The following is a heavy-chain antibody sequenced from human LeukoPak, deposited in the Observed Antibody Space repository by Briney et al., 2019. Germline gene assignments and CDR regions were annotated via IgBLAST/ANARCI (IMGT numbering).Heavy chain of an antibody. D-gene: IGHD3-22*01. CDR1: RFTFSTYC. CDR2: ISRDGTNT. J-gene: IGHJ4*02. Sequence: AGSLSFSCAASRFTFSTYCMHWLRQTPGKGLVWVSRISRDGTNTTYADSVKGRFTISRDNAKNTLCLEMNRLRAEYTAVYYCAKGGTMIVGDVLDYWGQGNLVTVSS. CDR3: AKGGTMIVGDVLDY. V-gene: IGHV3-74*01.